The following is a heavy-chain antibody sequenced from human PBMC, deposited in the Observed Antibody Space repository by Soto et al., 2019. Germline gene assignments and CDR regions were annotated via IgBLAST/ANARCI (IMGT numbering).Heavy chain of an antibody. Sequence: PGGSLRLSCAASGFTFSSYAMSWVRQAPGKGLEWVSAISGSGGSTYYADSVKGRFTISRDNSKNTLYLQMNSLRAEDTAVYYCAKEPRPYYYDSSGYDVPSSYWGQGTLVTVSS. CDR1: GFTFSSYA. CDR3: AKEPRPYYYDSSGYDVPSSY. CDR2: ISGSGGST. J-gene: IGHJ4*02. V-gene: IGHV3-23*01. D-gene: IGHD3-22*01.